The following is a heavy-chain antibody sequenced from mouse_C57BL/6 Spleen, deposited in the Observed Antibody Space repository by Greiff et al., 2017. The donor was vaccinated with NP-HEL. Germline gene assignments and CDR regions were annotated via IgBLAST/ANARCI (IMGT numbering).Heavy chain of an antibody. V-gene: IGHV2-9-1*01. Sequence: VMLVESGPGLVAPSQSLSITCTVSGFSLTSYAISWVRQPPGKGLEWLGVIWTGGGTNYNSALKSRLSISKDNSKSQVFLKMNSLQTDDTARYYCARKGGIYYGNYDWYFDVWGTGTTVTVSS. D-gene: IGHD2-1*01. CDR1: GFSLTSYA. J-gene: IGHJ1*03. CDR3: ARKGGIYYGNYDWYFDV. CDR2: IWTGGGT.